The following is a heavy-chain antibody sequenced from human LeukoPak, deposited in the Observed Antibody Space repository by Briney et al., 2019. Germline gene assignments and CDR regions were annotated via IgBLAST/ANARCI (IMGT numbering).Heavy chain of an antibody. CDR1: GYTFTTYA. V-gene: IGHV1-3*01. CDR2: INAGNGNT. D-gene: IGHD3-9*01. Sequence: ASVKVSCRASGYTFTTYAIHWVRQAPGQSLEWMGWINAGNGNTKYSQKFQGRVTIARDTSASTAYMELSSLRSEDTAVYFCAREHDILTAYCMDVWGQGTTVTVSS. CDR3: AREHDILTAYCMDV. J-gene: IGHJ6*02.